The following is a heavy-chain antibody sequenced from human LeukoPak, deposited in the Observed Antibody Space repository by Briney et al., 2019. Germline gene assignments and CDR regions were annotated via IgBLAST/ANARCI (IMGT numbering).Heavy chain of an antibody. CDR2: IYYSGST. V-gene: IGHV4-59*01. J-gene: IGHJ4*02. CDR3: AAPRTIQIWSGFDY. CDR1: GGSISSYY. D-gene: IGHD5-18*01. Sequence: SETLSLTCTVSGGSISSYYWSWIRQPPGKGLEWIGYIYYSGSTNYNPSLKSRVTISVDTSKNQFSLKLSSVTAADTAVYYCAAPRTIQIWSGFDYWGQGTLVTVSS.